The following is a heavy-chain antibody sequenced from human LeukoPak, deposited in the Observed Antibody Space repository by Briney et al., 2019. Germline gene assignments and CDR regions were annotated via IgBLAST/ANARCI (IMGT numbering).Heavy chain of an antibody. Sequence: GGSLRLSCAASGLTFSSYAMSWVRQAPGKGLEWVSAISGTGGRTYYADSVKGRFTISRDNSKNTLYLQMNSLRAEDTAVYYCATRTPPMVATKGPYGMDVWGQGTTVTVSS. D-gene: IGHD5-12*01. V-gene: IGHV3-23*01. J-gene: IGHJ6*02. CDR1: GLTFSSYA. CDR3: ATRTPPMVATKGPYGMDV. CDR2: ISGTGGRT.